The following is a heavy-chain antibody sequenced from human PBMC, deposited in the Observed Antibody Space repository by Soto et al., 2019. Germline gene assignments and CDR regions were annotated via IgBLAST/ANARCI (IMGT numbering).Heavy chain of an antibody. Sequence: GGSLRLSCAASGFTFSDYYMSWIRQAPGKGLEWVSYISSSGSTIYYADSVKGRFTISRDNAKNSLYLQMNSLRAEDTAVYYCASLYCSSTSCPIDDWGQGTLVTVSS. CDR1: GFTFSDYY. V-gene: IGHV3-11*01. CDR3: ASLYCSSTSCPIDD. D-gene: IGHD2-2*01. CDR2: ISSSGSTI. J-gene: IGHJ4*02.